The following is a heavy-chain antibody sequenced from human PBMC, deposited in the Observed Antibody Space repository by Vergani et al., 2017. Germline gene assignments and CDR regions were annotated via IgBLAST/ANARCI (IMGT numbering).Heavy chain of an antibody. CDR1: GFTFSSYG. Sequence: QVQLVESGGGVVQPGRSLRLSCAASGFTFSSYGMHWVRQAPGKGLEWVAVISYDGSNKYYADSVKGRFTISRDNSKNTLYLQMNSLRAEDTAVYYCAKDSRADYDLWSGRYYFDYWGQGTLVTVSS. D-gene: IGHD3-3*01. J-gene: IGHJ4*02. CDR2: ISYDGSNK. CDR3: AKDSRADYDLWSGRYYFDY. V-gene: IGHV3-30*18.